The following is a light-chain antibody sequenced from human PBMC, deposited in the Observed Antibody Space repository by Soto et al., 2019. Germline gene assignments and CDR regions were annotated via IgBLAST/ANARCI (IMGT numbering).Light chain of an antibody. V-gene: IGLV2-23*01. CDR1: SSDVGSYNL. J-gene: IGLJ1*01. Sequence: QSVLTQPASVSGSPGQSITISCTGTSSDVGSYNLVSWYQQHPGKAPKLMIYEGSKRPSGVSNRFSGSKSGNMASLTISGLQAEDEADYYCCSYVGSSTYVFGTGTKLTVL. CDR2: EGS. CDR3: CSYVGSSTYV.